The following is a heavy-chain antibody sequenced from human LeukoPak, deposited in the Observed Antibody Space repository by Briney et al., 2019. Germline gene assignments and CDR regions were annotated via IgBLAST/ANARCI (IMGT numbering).Heavy chain of an antibody. Sequence: PSETLSLTCTVSGGSFSSSTYCWGWIRQPPGKGLEWIGNIYYSENTYYSASLKSRATLSADTSRKQFSLKLTSVTAADTAVYYCARRRLGGYFDYWGQGILVTVSS. J-gene: IGHJ4*02. D-gene: IGHD3-10*01. V-gene: IGHV4-39*01. CDR1: GGSFSSSTYC. CDR2: IYYSENT. CDR3: ARRRLGGYFDY.